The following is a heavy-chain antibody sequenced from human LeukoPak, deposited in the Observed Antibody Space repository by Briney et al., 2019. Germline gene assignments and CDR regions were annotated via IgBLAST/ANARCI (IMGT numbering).Heavy chain of an antibody. CDR1: GFTFSSYE. Sequence: PGGSLRLSCAASGFTFSSYEMNWVRQAPGKGLEWVSYISSSGSTIYYADSVKGRFTISRDNAKNSLYLQMNSLRAEDTAVYYCARLPSTLNVDDYWGQGTLVTVSS. J-gene: IGHJ4*02. CDR3: ARLPSTLNVDDY. D-gene: IGHD2/OR15-2a*01. V-gene: IGHV3-48*03. CDR2: ISSSGSTI.